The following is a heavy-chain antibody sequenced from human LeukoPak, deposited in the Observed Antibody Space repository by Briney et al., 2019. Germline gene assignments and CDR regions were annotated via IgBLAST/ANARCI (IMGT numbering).Heavy chain of an antibody. CDR2: IVGSSRNI. CDR1: GFSFSTYS. Sequence: GGSLRLSCTASGFSFSTYSMNWVRQAPGKVLEWVSYIVGSSRNIYYADSVKGRFTISRDNAKNSLYLQMDSLRAEDTAVYHCATDSPETAAFDYWGQGTLVTVSS. CDR3: ATDSPETAAFDY. D-gene: IGHD1-1*01. J-gene: IGHJ4*02. V-gene: IGHV3-48*04.